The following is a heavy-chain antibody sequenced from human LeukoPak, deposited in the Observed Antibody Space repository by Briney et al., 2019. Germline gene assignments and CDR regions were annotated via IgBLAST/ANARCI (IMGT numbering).Heavy chain of an antibody. D-gene: IGHD1-26*01. CDR1: GFIVSSNY. CDR2: IYSGGTT. V-gene: IGHV3-53*05. Sequence: TGGSLRLSCAASGFIVSSNYMSWVRQAPGKGLEWVSVIYSGGTTYYADSVKGRFTISRDNSKNTLYLQMNSLRAEDTAVYYCAKGGIVGATKHRFDYWGQGTLVTVSS. J-gene: IGHJ4*02. CDR3: AKGGIVGATKHRFDY.